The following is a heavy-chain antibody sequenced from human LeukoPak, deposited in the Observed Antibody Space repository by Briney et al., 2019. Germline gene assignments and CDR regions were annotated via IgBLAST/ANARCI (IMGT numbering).Heavy chain of an antibody. CDR3: ARVGGDYGMDV. CDR1: GGSTSSYY. CDR2: IYYSGST. D-gene: IGHD3-16*01. Sequence: PSETLSLTCTVSGGSTSSYYWSWIRQPPGKGLEWIGYIYYSGSTNYNPSLKSRVTISVDTSKNQFSLKLSSVTAADTAVYYCARVGGDYGMDVWGQGTTVTVSS. J-gene: IGHJ6*02. V-gene: IGHV4-59*01.